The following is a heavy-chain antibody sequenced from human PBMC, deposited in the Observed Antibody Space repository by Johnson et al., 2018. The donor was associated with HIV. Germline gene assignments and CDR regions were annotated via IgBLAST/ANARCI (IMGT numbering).Heavy chain of an antibody. CDR3: AKGKPSGIAVHDAFDI. CDR1: GFTFTNYA. CDR2: ISGSGGST. D-gene: IGHD6-19*01. Sequence: VQLVESGGGLVQPGGSLRLSCAASGFTFTNYAMSWVRQAPGQGLEWVSSISGSGGSTYYTDSVKGRFTISRDNSKNTLYLQMNSQRAGETAVYYCAKGKPSGIAVHDAFDIWGQGTMVTVSS. V-gene: IGHV3-23*04. J-gene: IGHJ3*02.